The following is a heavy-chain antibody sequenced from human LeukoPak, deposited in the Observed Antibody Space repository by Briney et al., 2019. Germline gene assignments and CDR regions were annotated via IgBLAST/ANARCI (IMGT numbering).Heavy chain of an antibody. Sequence: ASVKVSCKASGYTFTSYGISWVRQALGQGLEWMGWISAYNGNTNYAQKLQGRVTMTTDTSTSTAYMELRSLRSDDTAVYYCAIAENYYGSGSYADWGQGTLVTVSS. CDR2: ISAYNGNT. CDR1: GYTFTSYG. V-gene: IGHV1-18*01. J-gene: IGHJ4*02. D-gene: IGHD3-10*01. CDR3: AIAENYYGSGSYAD.